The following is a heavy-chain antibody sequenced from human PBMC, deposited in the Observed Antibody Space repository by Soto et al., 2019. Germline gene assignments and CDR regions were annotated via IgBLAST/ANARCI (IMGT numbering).Heavy chain of an antibody. CDR3: ARGYNDILTGYYGIGY. V-gene: IGHV1-2*02. CDR1: GYTFTDYY. J-gene: IGHJ4*02. D-gene: IGHD3-9*01. Sequence: ASVKVSCKASGYTFTDYYIHWVRQAPGQGLQWMGRVNPKSGGTTSAQKFQGRVTMTRDTSINTAYMELSSLRSDDTAIYYCARGYNDILTGYYGIGYWRQGTPVTVPS. CDR2: VNPKSGGT.